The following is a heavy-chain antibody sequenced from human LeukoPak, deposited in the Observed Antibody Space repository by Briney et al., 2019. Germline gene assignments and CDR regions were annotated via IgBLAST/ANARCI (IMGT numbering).Heavy chain of an antibody. CDR2: INHSGST. Sequence: LETLSLTCAVYGGSFSGYYWSWIRQPPGKGLEWIGEINHSGSTNYNPSLKSRVTISVDTSKNQFSLKLSSVTAADTAVYYCAREGNSGVRGVKVDYWGQGTLVTVSS. V-gene: IGHV4-34*01. J-gene: IGHJ4*02. CDR1: GGSFSGYY. CDR3: AREGNSGVRGVKVDY. D-gene: IGHD3-10*01.